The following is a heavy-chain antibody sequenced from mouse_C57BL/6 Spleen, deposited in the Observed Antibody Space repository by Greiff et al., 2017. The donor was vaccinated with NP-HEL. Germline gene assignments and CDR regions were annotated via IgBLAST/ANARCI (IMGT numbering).Heavy chain of an antibody. CDR2: ISSGSSTI. CDR1: GFTFSDYG. CDR3: AGGSEGFAY. J-gene: IGHJ3*01. V-gene: IGHV5-17*01. Sequence: EVHLVESGGGLVKPGGSLKLSCAASGFTFSDYGMHWVRQAPEKGLEWVAYISSGSSTIYYADTVKGRFTISRDNAKNTLFLQMTSLRSEDTAMYYCAGGSEGFAYWGQGTLVTVSA. D-gene: IGHD1-3*01.